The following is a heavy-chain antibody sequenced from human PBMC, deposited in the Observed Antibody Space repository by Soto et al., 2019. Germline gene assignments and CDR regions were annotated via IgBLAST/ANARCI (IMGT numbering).Heavy chain of an antibody. V-gene: IGHV3-53*01. CDR2: LYRGVTT. Sequence: GGSLRLSCEVSGFTVISNDISWVRHAPWKWLDWVSVLYRGVTTYYADSVKGRFTVSRDNSKNTLYLQMNSLSAEDTAVYYCERPYGETLPSAMDVWGQGTTDSVTS. J-gene: IGHJ6*01. D-gene: IGHD2-21*01. CDR1: GFTVISND. CDR3: ERPYGETLPSAMDV.